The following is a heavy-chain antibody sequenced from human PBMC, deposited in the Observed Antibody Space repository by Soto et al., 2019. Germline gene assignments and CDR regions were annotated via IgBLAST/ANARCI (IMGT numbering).Heavy chain of an antibody. D-gene: IGHD5-18*01. CDR1: RGSFSGFY. CDR2: INHSGTT. Sequence: QVQLQHWGAGLLKPSETLALTCGVYRGSFSGFYWSWIRQTPGKGLEWIGEINHSGTTNYNPSFKNRVSISVDKTTNNFSLKMTSVTAADAAVYYCARGRGYVYGSNFYGMDVWGRGTTVTVSS. V-gene: IGHV4-34*01. CDR3: ARGRGYVYGSNFYGMDV. J-gene: IGHJ6*02.